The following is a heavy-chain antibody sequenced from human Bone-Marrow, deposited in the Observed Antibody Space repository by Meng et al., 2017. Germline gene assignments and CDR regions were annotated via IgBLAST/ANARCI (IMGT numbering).Heavy chain of an antibody. Sequence: QVQLPQWGAGLLKPSETLSLTCAVYGGSFSGYYWSWIRQPPGKGLEWIGEINHSGSTNYNPSLKSRVTISVDTSKNQFSLKLSSVTAADTAVYYCARGLWELRGGFDYWGQGTLVTVSS. CDR1: GGSFSGYY. CDR3: ARGLWELRGGFDY. CDR2: INHSGST. V-gene: IGHV4-34*01. D-gene: IGHD1-26*01. J-gene: IGHJ4*02.